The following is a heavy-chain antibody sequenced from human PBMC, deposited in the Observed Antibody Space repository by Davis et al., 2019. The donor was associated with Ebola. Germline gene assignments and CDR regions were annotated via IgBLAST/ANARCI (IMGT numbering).Heavy chain of an antibody. D-gene: IGHD3-9*01. CDR1: GGIFSTST. J-gene: IGHJ5*02. CDR2: IIPIINKA. CDR3: ARRNYDVLTGDWFDP. Sequence: AASVKVSCKASGGIFSTSTISWVRQAPGQGLEWMGRIIPIINKAIYIQKFQGRVTITADKFTSTVYMEMSGLRSEDTAVYYCARRNYDVLTGDWFDPWGQGTLVTVSS. V-gene: IGHV1-69*02.